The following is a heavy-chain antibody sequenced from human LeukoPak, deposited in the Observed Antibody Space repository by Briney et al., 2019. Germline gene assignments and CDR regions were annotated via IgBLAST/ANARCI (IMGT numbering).Heavy chain of an antibody. CDR2: INSDSRTI. Sequence: PGGSLRLSCAASGFTFSDYSMNWVRQAPGKGLEWVSYINSDSRTIYYADSVKGRFTISRDNSKNTLYLQMNSLRAEDTAVYYCAKERSSWYASFDYWGQGTLVTVSS. CDR3: AKERSSWYASFDY. J-gene: IGHJ4*02. CDR1: GFTFSDYS. V-gene: IGHV3-48*01. D-gene: IGHD6-13*01.